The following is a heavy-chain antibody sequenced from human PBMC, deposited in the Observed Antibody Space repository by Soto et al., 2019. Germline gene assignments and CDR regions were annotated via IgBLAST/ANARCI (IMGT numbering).Heavy chain of an antibody. D-gene: IGHD5-12*01. V-gene: IGHV3-74*01. Sequence: GGSLRLSCAASGFTCSSYWMHWVRQAPGKGLVWVSRINSDGSSTTYADSVKGRFTISRDNAKSTLYLQMNSLRAEDTAVYYCARVADSGYDYRYYYYYMDVWGKGTTVTVSS. CDR1: GFTCSSYW. CDR2: INSDGSST. J-gene: IGHJ6*03. CDR3: ARVADSGYDYRYYYYYMDV.